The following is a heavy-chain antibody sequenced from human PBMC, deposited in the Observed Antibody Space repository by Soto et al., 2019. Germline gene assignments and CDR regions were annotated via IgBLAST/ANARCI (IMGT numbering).Heavy chain of an antibody. J-gene: IGHJ4*02. Sequence: GGSLGLSCAASGFTFSSYSMNWVRQAPGKGLEWVSYISSSSSTIYYADSVKGRFTISRDNAKNSLYLQMNSLRDEDTAVYYCARDAPAYYYGSGSYPLDYWGQGTLVTVSS. CDR2: ISSSSSTI. D-gene: IGHD3-10*01. CDR1: GFTFSSYS. CDR3: ARDAPAYYYGSGSYPLDY. V-gene: IGHV3-48*02.